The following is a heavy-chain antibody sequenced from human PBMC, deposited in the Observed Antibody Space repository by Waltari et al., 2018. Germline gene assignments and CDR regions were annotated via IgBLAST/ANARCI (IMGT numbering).Heavy chain of an antibody. CDR2: TGGT. CDR3: VRQGSGGRAFDI. J-gene: IGHJ3*02. CDR1: GGPITSTSYY. Sequence: QLQLQESGPGLVKASETLSLTCIVSGGPITSTSYYWGWIRQPPGKGLEWIGSTGGTYHNPSLKSRVTISVDTSKSQFSLKRSSVTAADTAVYYCVRQGSGGRAFDIWGLGTMVTVSS. V-gene: IGHV4-39*01. D-gene: IGHD3-10*01.